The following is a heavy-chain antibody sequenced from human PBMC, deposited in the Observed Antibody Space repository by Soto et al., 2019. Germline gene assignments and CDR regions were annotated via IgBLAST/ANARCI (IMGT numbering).Heavy chain of an antibody. V-gene: IGHV1-69*01. Sequence: QVQLVQSENEVKKPGSSVKVSCKASGGTFSSYAISWVRQAPGQGLEWMGGIIPVSGTANYAQKSQGKVTITADEFTSTVYMVLSSLRSEDTAVFYCARSHAALITSLPFDIWGQGTMVTVSS. CDR2: IIPVSGTA. J-gene: IGHJ3*02. CDR1: GGTFSSYA. D-gene: IGHD3-16*01. CDR3: ARSHAALITSLPFDI.